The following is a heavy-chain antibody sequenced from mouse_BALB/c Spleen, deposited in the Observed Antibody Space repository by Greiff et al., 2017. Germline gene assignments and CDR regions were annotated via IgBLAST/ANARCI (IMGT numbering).Heavy chain of an antibody. D-gene: IGHD1-1*01. J-gene: IGHJ3*01. V-gene: IGHV5-9-4*01. CDR3: ARELYGSSPFAY. Sequence: EVQVVESGGGLVKPGGSLKLSCAASGFTFSSYAVSWVRQSPEKRLEWVAEISSGGSYTYYPDTVTGRFTISRDNAKNTLYLEMSSLRSEDTAMYYCARELYGSSPFAYWGQGTLVTVSA. CDR1: GFTFSSYA. CDR2: ISSGGSYT.